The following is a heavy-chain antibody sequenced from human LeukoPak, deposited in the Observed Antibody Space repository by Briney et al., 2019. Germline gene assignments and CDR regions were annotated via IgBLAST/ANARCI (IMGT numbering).Heavy chain of an antibody. V-gene: IGHV1-18*01. J-gene: IGHJ4*02. D-gene: IGHD5-12*01. Sequence: ASVTVSCKASGYTFTSYGISWVRQAPGQGLEWMGWISAYNGNTNYTQKLQGRVTITTDTSTSTAYMELRSLRSDDTAVYYCARAGYSGYDFPLDYWGQGTLVTVSS. CDR2: ISAYNGNT. CDR1: GYTFTSYG. CDR3: ARAGYSGYDFPLDY.